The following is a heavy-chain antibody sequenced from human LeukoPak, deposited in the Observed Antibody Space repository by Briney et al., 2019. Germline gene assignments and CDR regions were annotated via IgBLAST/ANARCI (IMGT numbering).Heavy chain of an antibody. CDR1: GFTFSNYA. J-gene: IGHJ5*02. CDR3: ARGLLSGILSNWFDP. D-gene: IGHD2/OR15-2a*01. Sequence: GGSLRLSCAASGFTFSNYAMHWVRQGLVKGLEWASSIRHSGDDTHYADSLKGRFTISRDNSKNTLYLQMNSLRAEDTAVYYCARGLLSGILSNWFDPWGQGTLVTVSS. V-gene: IGHV3-23*01. CDR2: IRHSGDDT.